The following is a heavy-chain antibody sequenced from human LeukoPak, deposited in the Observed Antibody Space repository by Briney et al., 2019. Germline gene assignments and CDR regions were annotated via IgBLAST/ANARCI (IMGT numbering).Heavy chain of an antibody. CDR2: INPNSGGT. D-gene: IGHD5-12*01. CDR1: GYTFTDYY. J-gene: IGHJ4*02. Sequence: ASVKVSCMASGYTFTDYYLHWVRQAPGQGLEWMGWINPNSGGTNYPQKFQGRVTMTRDTSISTAYMELSRLRSDDTAVYYCAILATTQLFDYWGQGTLVTVSS. V-gene: IGHV1-2*02. CDR3: AILATTQLFDY.